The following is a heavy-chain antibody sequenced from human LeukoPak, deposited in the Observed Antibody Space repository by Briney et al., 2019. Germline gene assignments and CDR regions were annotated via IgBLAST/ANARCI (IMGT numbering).Heavy chain of an antibody. J-gene: IGHJ4*02. D-gene: IGHD3-10*01. CDR2: ISSSGSTI. Sequence: GGSLRLSCAASGFTFSSYEMNWVRQPPGKGLDWVSYISSSGSTIYYAGSVNGRFTISIDNAKNSLYLQMNSLRAEDTAVYYCARDFITMVRGFDYWGQGTLVTVSS. V-gene: IGHV3-48*03. CDR3: ARDFITMVRGFDY. CDR1: GFTFSSYE.